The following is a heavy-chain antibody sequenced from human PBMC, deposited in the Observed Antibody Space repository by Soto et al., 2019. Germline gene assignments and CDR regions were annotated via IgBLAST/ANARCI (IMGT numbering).Heavy chain of an antibody. CDR1: GYTFTSYG. J-gene: IGHJ4*02. D-gene: IGHD2-2*02. Sequence: ASVKVSCKASGYTFTSYGVSWVRQAPGQGLEWMGWISAYNGNTNYAQKLQGRVTMTTDTSTSTAYMKLRSLRSDDTAVYYCARVSNIGYCSSTSCFTSYFDYWGQGTLVTVSS. CDR2: ISAYNGNT. CDR3: ARVSNIGYCSSTSCFTSYFDY. V-gene: IGHV1-18*01.